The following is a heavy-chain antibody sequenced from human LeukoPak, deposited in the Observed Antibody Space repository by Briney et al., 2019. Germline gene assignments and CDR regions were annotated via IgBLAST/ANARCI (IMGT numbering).Heavy chain of an antibody. CDR1: GFTFSTYW. CDR3: AGGGGPHS. Sequence: PGGSLRLSCAASGFTFSTYWMHWVRQAPGKGLVWISLINTDGTITNYADSVEGRFTISRDNSKNTLFLQMSSLRAEDTAVYYCAGGGGPHSWGQGTLVTVSS. V-gene: IGHV3-74*01. CDR2: INTDGTIT. J-gene: IGHJ4*02. D-gene: IGHD2-21*01.